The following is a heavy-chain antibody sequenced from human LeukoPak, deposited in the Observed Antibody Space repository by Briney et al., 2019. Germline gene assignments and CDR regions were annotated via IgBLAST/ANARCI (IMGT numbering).Heavy chain of an antibody. J-gene: IGHJ4*02. Sequence: GGSLRLSCAASAFTFSSYNMNWVRQAPGKGLEWVSSITSSSNYIYYADSVKGRFTISRDNAKNSLYLQMNSPRAEDTTVYYCARDCWDHGSGSYCGIDYWGQGTLVTVSS. CDR3: ARDCWDHGSGSYCGIDY. CDR1: AFTFSSYN. CDR2: ITSSSNYI. D-gene: IGHD3-10*01. V-gene: IGHV3-21*03.